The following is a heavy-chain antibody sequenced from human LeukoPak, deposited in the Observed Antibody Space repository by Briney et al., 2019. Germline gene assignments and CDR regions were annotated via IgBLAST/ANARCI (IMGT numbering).Heavy chain of an antibody. Sequence: PSETLSLTCTVSGGSISSYYWSWIRQPPGKGLEWIGYIYTSGSTNYNPPLKRRVTISVDTSKNQFSLKLSSVTAADTAVYYCARSRSGSFDYWGQGTLVTVSS. CDR3: ARSRSGSFDY. D-gene: IGHD3-10*01. J-gene: IGHJ4*02. V-gene: IGHV4-4*09. CDR1: GGSISSYY. CDR2: IYTSGST.